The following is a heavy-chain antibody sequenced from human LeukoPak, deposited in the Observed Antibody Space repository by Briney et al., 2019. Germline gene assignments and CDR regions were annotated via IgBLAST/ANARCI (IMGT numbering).Heavy chain of an antibody. V-gene: IGHV3-30-3*01. CDR1: GFTFSSYA. Sequence: GGSLRLSCAASGFTFSSYAMHWVRQAPGKGLEWVAVISYDGSNKYYADSAKGRFTISRDNSKNTLYLQMNSLRAEDTAVYYCARVPAAVDFDYWGQGTLVTVSS. CDR3: ARVPAAVDFDY. D-gene: IGHD2-2*01. J-gene: IGHJ4*02. CDR2: ISYDGSNK.